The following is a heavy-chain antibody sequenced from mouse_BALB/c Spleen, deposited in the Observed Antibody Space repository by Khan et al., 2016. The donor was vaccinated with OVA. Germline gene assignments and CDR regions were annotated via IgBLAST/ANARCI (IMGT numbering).Heavy chain of an antibody. CDR3: TRHGYVAWFTY. J-gene: IGHJ3*01. CDR1: GYSFTSYY. CDR2: IVPFSGGT. D-gene: IGHD2-2*01. Sequence: VQLQQSGPELMKPGASVKISCKASGYSFTSYYIHWVMQSLGKSLEWIGYIVPFSGGTTYNQKFKGKATLTVDKSYSTAYIHLSDLTSEDSAVNYCTRHGYVAWFTYWGQGTLVTVSA. V-gene: IGHV1S135*01.